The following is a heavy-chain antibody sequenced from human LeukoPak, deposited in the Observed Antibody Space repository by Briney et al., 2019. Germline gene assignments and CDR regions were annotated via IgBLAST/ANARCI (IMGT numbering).Heavy chain of an antibody. J-gene: IGHJ3*02. V-gene: IGHV3-64*01. CDR2: TSSNGGST. CDR3: ARDGTAADNAFDI. D-gene: IGHD6-13*01. CDR1: GFTFSSYA. Sequence: QPGGSLRLSCAASGFTFSSYAMPWVRQAPGKGLEYVSATSSNGGSTYYANSVKGRFTISRDNSKNTLYLQMGSLRAEDMAVYYCARDGTAADNAFDIWGQGTMVTVSS.